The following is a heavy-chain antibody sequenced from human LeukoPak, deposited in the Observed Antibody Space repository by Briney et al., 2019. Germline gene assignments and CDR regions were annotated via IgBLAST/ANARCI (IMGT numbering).Heavy chain of an antibody. CDR1: GYTFTGYY. CDR3: ARIPTYYDFWSGRLGFDY. J-gene: IGHJ4*02. D-gene: IGHD3-3*01. Sequence: GASVKVSCKASGYTFTGYYMHWVRQAPGQGLEWMGWINPNSGGTNYAQKFQGRVTMTRDTSLSTAYMELSRLRSDDTAVYYCARIPTYYDFWSGRLGFDYWGQGTLVTVSS. V-gene: IGHV1-2*02. CDR2: INPNSGGT.